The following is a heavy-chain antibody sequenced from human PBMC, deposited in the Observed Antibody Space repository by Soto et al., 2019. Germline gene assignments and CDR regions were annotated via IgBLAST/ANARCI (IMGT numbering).Heavy chain of an antibody. V-gene: IGHV3-7*04. D-gene: IGHD3-16*01. CDR2: IKEDGSEK. CDR3: ARDKGGRSGMDG. J-gene: IGHJ6*02. Sequence: EEELVESGGGLVQPGGSLRLSCAASGFRFSNHWMSWVRQAPGKGLEWVAYIKEDGSEKYYADSVKGRFTLSRDNAKNSLYVEMDSLRDEDTAVYYCARDKGGRSGMDGWGQGTTVTVSS. CDR1: GFRFSNHW.